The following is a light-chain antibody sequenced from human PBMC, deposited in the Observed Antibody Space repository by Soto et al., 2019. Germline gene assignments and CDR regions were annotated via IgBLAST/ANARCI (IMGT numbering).Light chain of an antibody. CDR1: QSISSW. J-gene: IGKJ2*01. V-gene: IGKV1-5*01. CDR3: QQYNRYSMYT. Sequence: DIQMTQSPSTLSASVGDRVTITCRASQSISSWLAWYQQKPGKAPKLLIYDASSLESGVPSRFSGSGSGTEFTLTISSLQPDDFATYYCQQYNRYSMYTFGQGTKLEIK. CDR2: DAS.